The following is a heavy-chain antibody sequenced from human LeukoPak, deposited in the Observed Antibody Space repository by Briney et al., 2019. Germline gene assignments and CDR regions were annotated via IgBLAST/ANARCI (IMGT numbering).Heavy chain of an antibody. J-gene: IGHJ3*02. CDR2: IYSSGST. Sequence: PSETLSLTCTVSGGSIRSYYWSYIRQPPGKGLEWIGYIYSSGSTYYNPSLKSRVTISLDTSKNQFSLKLSSVTAADTAVYYCAREMYILTGYSDAFDIWGQGTMVTVSS. D-gene: IGHD3-9*01. CDR1: GGSIRSYY. CDR3: AREMYILTGYSDAFDI. V-gene: IGHV4-59*01.